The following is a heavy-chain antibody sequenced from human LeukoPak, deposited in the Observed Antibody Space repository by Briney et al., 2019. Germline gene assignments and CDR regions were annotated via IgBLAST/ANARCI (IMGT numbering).Heavy chain of an antibody. CDR3: TTLDSSGYYGYFDY. CDR1: GFTFSNAW. D-gene: IGHD3-22*01. CDR2: IKSKTDGGTT. J-gene: IGHJ4*02. V-gene: IGHV3-15*01. Sequence: IPGGFLRLSCAASGFTFSNAWMSWVRQAPGKGLEWVGRIKSKTDGGTTDYAAPVKGRFTISRDDSKNTLYLQMNSLKTEDTAVYYCTTLDSSGYYGYFDYWGQGTLVTVSS.